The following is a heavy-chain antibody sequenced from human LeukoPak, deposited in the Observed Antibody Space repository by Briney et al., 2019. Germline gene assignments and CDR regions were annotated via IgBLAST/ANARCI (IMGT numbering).Heavy chain of an antibody. J-gene: IGHJ4*02. CDR2: IYYSGST. CDR1: GGSISSSSYY. Sequence: PSETLSLTCTVSGGSISSSSYYWGWLRQPPGKGLEWIGSIYYSGSTYYNPTLKSRVTISVDTSKNQFSLKLSSVTAADTAVYYCARASPDWSFDYWGQGTLVTVSS. D-gene: IGHD3-9*01. V-gene: IGHV4-39*07. CDR3: ARASPDWSFDY.